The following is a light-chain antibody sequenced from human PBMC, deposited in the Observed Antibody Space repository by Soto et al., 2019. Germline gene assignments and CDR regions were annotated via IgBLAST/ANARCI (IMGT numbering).Light chain of an antibody. V-gene: IGKV1-5*01. CDR2: DAS. Sequence: DIQMTQSPSTLSASVGDRVTITCRASQSISSWLAWYQQKPGKAPKLLIYDASSLESGVPSRFSGSGSGTEFTLTISSLQPDDFATYYFQQYNSYPWTFGQGTKVELK. J-gene: IGKJ1*01. CDR1: QSISSW. CDR3: QQYNSYPWT.